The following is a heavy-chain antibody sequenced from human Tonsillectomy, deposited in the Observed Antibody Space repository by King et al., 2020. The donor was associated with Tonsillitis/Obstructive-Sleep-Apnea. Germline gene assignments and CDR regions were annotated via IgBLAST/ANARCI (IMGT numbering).Heavy chain of an antibody. CDR2: IYGGGST. D-gene: IGHD2-15*01. CDR1: GFTVSNDY. J-gene: IGHJ6*03. CDR3: ASGYCSGGSCPHYYYMDV. Sequence: VQLVESGGGLIQPGGSLRLSCVVSGFTVSNDYMSWVRQAPGKGLEWVSVIYGGGSTYYADSVKGRFTISGDESKNTLYLQMNSLRVEDAAVYYCASGYCSGGSCPHYYYMDVWGKGTTVTVS. V-gene: IGHV3-53*01.